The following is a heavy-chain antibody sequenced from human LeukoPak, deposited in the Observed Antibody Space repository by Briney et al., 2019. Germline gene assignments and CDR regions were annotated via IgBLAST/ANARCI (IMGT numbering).Heavy chain of an antibody. CDR1: GFTFSSYA. D-gene: IGHD3-3*01. CDR3: AREGGYDFWSGYYSEELDY. CDR2: IWYDGSNK. V-gene: IGHV3-33*08. J-gene: IGHJ4*02. Sequence: QSGGSLRLSCAASGFTFSSYAMSWVRQAPGKGLEWVAVIWYDGSNKYYADSVKGRFTISRDNSKNTLYLQMNSLRAEDTAVYYCAREGGYDFWSGYYSEELDYWGQGTLVTVSS.